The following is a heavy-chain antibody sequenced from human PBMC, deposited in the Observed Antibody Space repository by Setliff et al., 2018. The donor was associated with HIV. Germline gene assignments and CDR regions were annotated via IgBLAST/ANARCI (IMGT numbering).Heavy chain of an antibody. CDR3: ARDPGGYDSSGFDAFDI. CDR1: GGTFSSYA. Sequence: SVKVSCKASGGTFSSYAISWVRQAPGQGLEWMGGIIPIFGTANYAQKFQGRVTITADEYTSTAYMELSSLRSEDTAVYYCARDPGGYDSSGFDAFDIWGQGTMVTVSS. D-gene: IGHD3-22*01. V-gene: IGHV1-69*13. J-gene: IGHJ3*02. CDR2: IIPIFGTA.